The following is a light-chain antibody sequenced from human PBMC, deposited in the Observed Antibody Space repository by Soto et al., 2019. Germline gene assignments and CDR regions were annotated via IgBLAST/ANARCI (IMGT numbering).Light chain of an antibody. V-gene: IGKV3-20*01. J-gene: IGKJ2*01. CDR2: GAS. CDR1: QSVSSSY. Sequence: EIVLTQSPGTLSLSPGERATLSCRASQSVSSSYLTWYQQKPGQAPRLLIYGASSRATGIPDRFSGSGSGTDFTLTTTRLEPDDFAAYYYQQYDSTPQTFGQGTKLEVK. CDR3: QQYDSTPQT.